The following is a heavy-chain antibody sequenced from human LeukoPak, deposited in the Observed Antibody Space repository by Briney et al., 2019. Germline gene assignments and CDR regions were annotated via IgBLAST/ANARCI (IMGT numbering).Heavy chain of an antibody. D-gene: IGHD6-13*01. CDR2: IYYSGST. V-gene: IGHV4-59*01. CDR3: ARSITSSWYGDFQH. Sequence: PSETLSLTCTVSGGSISSYFWSWIRQPPGKGLEWIGYIYYSGSTNYNPSPKSRVTISVDTSKNQFSLKLSSVTAADTAVYYCARSITSSWYGDFQHWGQGTLVTVSS. J-gene: IGHJ1*01. CDR1: GGSISSYF.